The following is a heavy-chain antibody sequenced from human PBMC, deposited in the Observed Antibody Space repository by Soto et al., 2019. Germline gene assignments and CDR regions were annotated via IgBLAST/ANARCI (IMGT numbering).Heavy chain of an antibody. J-gene: IGHJ6*03. CDR3: ARLSRSYSNYYYYYMDV. CDR1: GGSISSSSYY. CDR2: IYYSGST. V-gene: IGHV4-39*01. D-gene: IGHD4-4*01. Sequence: SETLSLTCTVSGGSISSSSYYWGWIRPPPGKGLEWIGSIYYSGSTYYNPSLKSRVTISVDTSKNQFSLKLSSVTAADTAVYYCARLSRSYSNYYYYYMDVWGKGTTVTVSS.